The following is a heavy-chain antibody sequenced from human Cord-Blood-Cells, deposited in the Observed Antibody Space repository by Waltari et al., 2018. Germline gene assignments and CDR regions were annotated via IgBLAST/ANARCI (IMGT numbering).Heavy chain of an antibody. V-gene: IGHV1-69*01. CDR1: GGTFGSDA. CDR2: IIPIFGTA. CDR3: ARVPHWGGFDY. Sequence: QVKLVHSGAEVKKPGSSVQVSCMASGGTFGSDAISWVRQDPGQGLEWMGGIIPIFGTANYAQKFQGRVTITADESTSTAYMELSSLRSEDTAVYYCARVPHWGGFDYWGQGTLVTVSS. J-gene: IGHJ4*02. D-gene: IGHD7-27*01.